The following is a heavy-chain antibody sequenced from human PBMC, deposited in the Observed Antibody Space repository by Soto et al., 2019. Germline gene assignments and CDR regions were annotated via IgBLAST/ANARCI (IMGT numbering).Heavy chain of an antibody. D-gene: IGHD2-8*01. CDR3: ARKYCTNGVCYPPGAFDI. CDR2: IFSNDEK. CDR1: GFSLSNARMG. J-gene: IGHJ3*02. V-gene: IGHV2-26*01. Sequence: QVTLKESGPVLVKPTETLTLTCTVSGFSLSNARMGVSWIRQPPGKALEWLAHIFSNDEKSYSTSLKSRLTISKDTSKSQVVLTMTNMDPVDTATYYCARKYCTNGVCYPPGAFDIWGQGTMVTVSS.